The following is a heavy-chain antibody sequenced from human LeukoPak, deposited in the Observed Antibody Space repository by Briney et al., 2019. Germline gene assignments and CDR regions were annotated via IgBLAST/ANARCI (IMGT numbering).Heavy chain of an antibody. Sequence: GESLNTSSECSGSSFPSYWIGWVRQTPGKGLGWMGIIFPGDSDTKYRPSFQGQVTISVDRSIRTAYLQSNTLQPSDTAMYFCARLSGFYDSTAGYIDYWGQGILVTVSS. V-gene: IGHV5-51*01. D-gene: IGHD3-22*01. J-gene: IGHJ4*02. CDR2: IFPGDSDT. CDR3: ARLSGFYDSTAGYIDY. CDR1: GSSFPSYW.